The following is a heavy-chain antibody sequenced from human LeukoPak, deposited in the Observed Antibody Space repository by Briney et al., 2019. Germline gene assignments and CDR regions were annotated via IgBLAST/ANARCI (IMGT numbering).Heavy chain of an antibody. J-gene: IGHJ4*02. D-gene: IGHD4/OR15-4a*01. CDR3: ARRAGAYSHPYDY. CDR2: IYSDNT. Sequence: GGSLRLSCTVSGFAVSSNFMSWVRQAPGKGLEWVSFIYSDNTHYSDSVKGRFTISRDNSKNTLYLQMNSLRAEDTAVYYCARRAGAYSHPYDYWGQGTLVTVSS. CDR1: GFAVSSNF. V-gene: IGHV3-53*01.